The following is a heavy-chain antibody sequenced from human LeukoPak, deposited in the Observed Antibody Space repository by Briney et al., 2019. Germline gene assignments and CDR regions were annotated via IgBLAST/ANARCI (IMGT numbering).Heavy chain of an antibody. V-gene: IGHV4-59*01. CDR3: ARDNPFWSGNNWFDP. CDR2: IYYSGST. J-gene: IGHJ5*02. CDR1: GGSISSYY. D-gene: IGHD3-3*01. Sequence: SETLSLTCTVSGGSISSYYWSWIRQPPGKGLEWIGYIYYSGSTNYNPSLKSRVTISVDTSKNQFSLKLSSVTAADTAVYYCARDNPFWSGNNWFDPWGQGTLVTVSS.